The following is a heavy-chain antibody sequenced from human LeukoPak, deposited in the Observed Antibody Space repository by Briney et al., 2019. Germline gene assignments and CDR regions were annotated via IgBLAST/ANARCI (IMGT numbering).Heavy chain of an antibody. Sequence: GGSLRLSCAASGFTFSNYNMNWVRQAPGKGLEWVSCISSSSSYIYYADSVKGRFIISRDNAKNSLYLQMNSLRAEDAAVYYCAKGYIIAGRQWYLDLWGRGTLVGVSS. CDR3: AKGYIIAGRQWYLDL. CDR2: ISSSSSYI. D-gene: IGHD6-13*01. J-gene: IGHJ2*01. CDR1: GFTFSNYN. V-gene: IGHV3-21*06.